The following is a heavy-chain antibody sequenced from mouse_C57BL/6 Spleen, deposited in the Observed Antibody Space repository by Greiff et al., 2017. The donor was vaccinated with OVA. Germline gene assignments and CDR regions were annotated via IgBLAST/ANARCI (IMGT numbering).Heavy chain of an antibody. CDR2: INPNNGGT. Sequence: VQLQQSGPELVKPGASVEIPCKASGYTFTDYNMDWVKQSHGKSLEWIGDINPNNGGTIYNQKFKGKATLTVDKSSSTAYMELRSLTSEDTAVYYCARWGNYVRFAYWGQGTLVTVSA. CDR1: GYTFTDYN. D-gene: IGHD2-1*01. V-gene: IGHV1-18*01. J-gene: IGHJ3*01. CDR3: ARWGNYVRFAY.